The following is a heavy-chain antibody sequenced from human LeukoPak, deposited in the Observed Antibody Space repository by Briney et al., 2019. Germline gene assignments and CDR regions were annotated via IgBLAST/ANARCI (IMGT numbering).Heavy chain of an antibody. Sequence: SETLSLTCNVSGGSISRYYWAWIRQPPGMGLESIGKIHNGGNAYYTPSLKSRVTLSMDASRNQVSLRLSSVTAADTAVYYCASGYSTPLDFWGQGTLVTVSS. D-gene: IGHD6-13*01. J-gene: IGHJ4*02. CDR2: IHNGGNA. V-gene: IGHV4-59*04. CDR1: GGSISRYY. CDR3: ASGYSTPLDF.